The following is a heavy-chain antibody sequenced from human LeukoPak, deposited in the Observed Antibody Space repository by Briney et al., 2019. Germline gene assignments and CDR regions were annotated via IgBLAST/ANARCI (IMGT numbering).Heavy chain of an antibody. Sequence: KPSETLSLTCTVSGGSISSYYWSWIRQPAGKGLEWIGRTYTSGSTNYNPSLKSRVTMSVDTSKNQFSLKLSSVTAADTAVYYCAREEVSNYDDYYYYMDVRGKGTTVTVSS. D-gene: IGHD4-11*01. CDR1: GGSISSYY. CDR3: AREEVSNYDDYYYYMDV. CDR2: TYTSGST. J-gene: IGHJ6*03. V-gene: IGHV4-4*07.